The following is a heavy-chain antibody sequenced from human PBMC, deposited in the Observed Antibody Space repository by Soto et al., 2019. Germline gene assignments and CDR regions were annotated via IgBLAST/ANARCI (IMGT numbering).Heavy chain of an antibody. CDR2: TIPIFGTA. D-gene: IGHD2-2*01. Sequence: QVQLVQSGAEVKKPGSSVKVSCKASGGTFSSYAISWVRQAPGQGLEWMGGTIPIFGTANYAQKFQGRVTITADESTSTAYMELSSLRSEDTAVYYCAGRYCSSTSCYEGEYYYYYGMDVWGQGTTVTVSS. J-gene: IGHJ6*02. CDR1: GGTFSSYA. V-gene: IGHV1-69*01. CDR3: AGRYCSSTSCYEGEYYYYYGMDV.